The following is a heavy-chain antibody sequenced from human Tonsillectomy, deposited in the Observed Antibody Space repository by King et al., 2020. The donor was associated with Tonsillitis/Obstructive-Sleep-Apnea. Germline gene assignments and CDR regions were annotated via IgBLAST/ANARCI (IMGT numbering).Heavy chain of an antibody. D-gene: IGHD2-2*02. CDR3: ARGDCSSTSCYMGVTTDFDY. Sequence: QLVQSGAEVKKPGASVKVSCKASGYTFTSYYMHWVRQAPGQGLEWMGIINPSGGSTSYAQKFQGRVTMTRDTSTSTVYMELSSLRSEHTAVYYCARGDCSSTSCYMGVTTDFDYWGQGTLVTVSS. CDR1: GYTFTSYY. V-gene: IGHV1-46*01. J-gene: IGHJ4*02. CDR2: INPSGGST.